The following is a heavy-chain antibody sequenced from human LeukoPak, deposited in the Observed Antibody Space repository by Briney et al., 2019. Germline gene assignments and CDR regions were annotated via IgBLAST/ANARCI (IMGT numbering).Heavy chain of an antibody. J-gene: IGHJ4*02. Sequence: PGGSLRLSCADSGFTFSSYWMNWVRQAPGKGLEWVANIKQDGSEKYYVGSVKGRFTISRDNAKNSLYLQMNSLRAEDAAVYYCARELLGHGYNSGDFDYWGQGTLVTVSS. D-gene: IGHD5-24*01. CDR2: IKQDGSEK. CDR1: GFTFSSYW. V-gene: IGHV3-7*01. CDR3: ARELLGHGYNSGDFDY.